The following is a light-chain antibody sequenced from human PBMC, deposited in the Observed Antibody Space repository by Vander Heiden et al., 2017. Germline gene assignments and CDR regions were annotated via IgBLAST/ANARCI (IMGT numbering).Light chain of an antibody. CDR2: DAS. V-gene: IGKV3-11*02. Sequence: IVLTQSPATPSLSPGERATLSCRASQSVSTYLAWYQQKPGQAPRLLIYDASNRATGVPARFSGSGSERDFTLTVSSLEPEDFAIYYCQQRSDWPASFGGGTMVEIK. J-gene: IGKJ4*01. CDR1: QSVSTY. CDR3: QQRSDWPAS.